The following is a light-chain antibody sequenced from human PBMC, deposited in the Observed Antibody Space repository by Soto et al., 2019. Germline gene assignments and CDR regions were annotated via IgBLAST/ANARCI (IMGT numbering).Light chain of an antibody. CDR1: SSNIGSKT. V-gene: IGLV1-44*01. CDR3: AAWDDGLNGYV. J-gene: IGLJ1*01. CDR2: GNN. Sequence: QSVLTQPPSASGTPGQRVTISCSGRSSNIGSKTVSWYQQLPGTAPKILIYGNNQRPSGVPDRFSVSKSGTSASLAISGLQSEDEADYYCAAWDDGLNGYVFGPGTKLTVL.